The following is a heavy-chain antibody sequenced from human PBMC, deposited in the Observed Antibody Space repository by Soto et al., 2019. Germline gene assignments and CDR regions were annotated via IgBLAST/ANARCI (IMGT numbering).Heavy chain of an antibody. CDR2: ISSSSSTI. D-gene: IGHD6-13*01. CDR1: GFTFSSYS. V-gene: IGHV3-48*01. Sequence: GSLRLSCAASGFTFSSYSMNWVRQAPGKGLEWVSYISSSSSTIYYADSVKGRFTISRDNAKNSLYLQMNSLRAEDTAVYYCARHPERIAQIGWFDPWCPGTLVTVS. J-gene: IGHJ5*02. CDR3: ARHPERIAQIGWFDP.